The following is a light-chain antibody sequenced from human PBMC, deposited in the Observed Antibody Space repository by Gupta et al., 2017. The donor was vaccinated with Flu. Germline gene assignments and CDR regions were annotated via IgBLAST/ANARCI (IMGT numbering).Light chain of an antibody. CDR3: QQYHTWGT. CDR2: ETS. Sequence: EIVMTQSPATLSVSPGDSATLSCRASQSISSNLAWYQQKLGQPLRLLIYETSTRATGITARFSGSGYGTEFTLTSSRLQYEDFALYYWQQYHTWGTFGGGTKVEMK. CDR1: QSISSN. J-gene: IGKJ4*01. V-gene: IGKV3-15*01.